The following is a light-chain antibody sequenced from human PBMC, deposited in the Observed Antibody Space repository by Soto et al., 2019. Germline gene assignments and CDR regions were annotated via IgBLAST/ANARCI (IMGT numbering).Light chain of an antibody. V-gene: IGKV1-33*01. Sequence: DIQMTQSPSSLSASVGDRVTITCQASQDISNYLNWYQQKPGKAPKLLIYDASTLETGVPTRFSGSGSGTDFTFTSSSLQPEDIATYYCQQYDNLLFTFGPGTKVDIK. CDR3: QQYDNLLFT. CDR2: DAS. CDR1: QDISNY. J-gene: IGKJ3*01.